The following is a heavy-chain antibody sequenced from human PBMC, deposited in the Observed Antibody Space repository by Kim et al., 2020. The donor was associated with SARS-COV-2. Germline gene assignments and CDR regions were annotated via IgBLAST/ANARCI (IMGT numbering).Heavy chain of an antibody. CDR2: INPKNGDT. J-gene: IGHJ5*01. Sequence: ASVKVSCTSSGYRFSDYFLLWMRQAPGQGLEWMGWINPKNGDTKYSQKFQGRVALARDTSITTAYMDLNSLTSDDTVAYYCARVRGHCDGGSCYPLDSW. CDR3: ARVRGHCDGGSCYPLDS. CDR1: GYRFSDYF. D-gene: IGHD2-15*01. V-gene: IGHV1-2*02.